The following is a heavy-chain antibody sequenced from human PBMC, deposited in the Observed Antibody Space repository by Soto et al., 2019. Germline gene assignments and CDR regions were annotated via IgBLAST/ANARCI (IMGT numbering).Heavy chain of an antibody. CDR2: IYYSGST. J-gene: IGHJ4*02. V-gene: IGHV4-39*01. Sequence: SHTCRVSDGCRSRRSHYRCRKKQTPGKGLEWMASIYYSGSTYYNPPLKSRVTISVDTSKNQFSLKLSSVTAADTAVYYCARHLRSTIFGAVMPPDYGCQLTLVT. CDR1: DGCRSRRSHY. CDR3: ARHLRSTIFGAVMPPDY. D-gene: IGHD3-3*01.